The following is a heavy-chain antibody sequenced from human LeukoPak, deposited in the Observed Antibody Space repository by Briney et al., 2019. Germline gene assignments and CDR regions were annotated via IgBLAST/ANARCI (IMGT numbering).Heavy chain of an antibody. J-gene: IGHJ4*02. CDR1: GFTFRSYS. Sequence: GGSLRLSCAASGFTFRSYSMNWVRQAPEKGLEWVGFIRSIAYGGTTDYAASVKGRFTISRDDSKSIAYLQMNSLKSEDTAVYYCASSLRYFDPYFDYWGQGILVAVSS. V-gene: IGHV3-49*04. CDR2: IRSIAYGGTT. D-gene: IGHD3-9*01. CDR3: ASSLRYFDPYFDY.